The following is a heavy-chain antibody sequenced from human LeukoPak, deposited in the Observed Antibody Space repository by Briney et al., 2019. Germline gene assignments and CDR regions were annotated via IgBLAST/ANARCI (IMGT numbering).Heavy chain of an antibody. V-gene: IGHV3-30*18. J-gene: IGHJ6*02. CDR1: GFTFSSYG. CDR3: AKDTARITMIVVVITHSYYYGMDV. D-gene: IGHD3-22*01. Sequence: HPGRSLRLSCAASGFTFSSYGMHWVRQAPGKGLEWVAVISYDGSNKYYADSVKGRFTISRDNPKNTLYLQMNSLRAEDTAVYYCAKDTARITMIVVVITHSYYYGMDVWGQGTTVTVSS. CDR2: ISYDGSNK.